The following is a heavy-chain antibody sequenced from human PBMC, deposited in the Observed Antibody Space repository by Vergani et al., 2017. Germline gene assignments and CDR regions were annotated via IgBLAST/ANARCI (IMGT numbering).Heavy chain of an antibody. CDR3: ASGKYYSDSTSHCRERYFDV. J-gene: IGHJ2*01. CDR1: GDSIISRSYY. Sequence: QMQLQESGPGLVKASETLSLTCTVSGDSIISRSYYWGWIRQPPGKGLEWIGSIYNSGNGDSSSSLKSRVTISADTSKNQFSLRLTSVTAADTAVYYCASGKYYSDSTSHCRERYFDVWGRGTLVTVPS. D-gene: IGHD3-16*01. V-gene: IGHV4-39*01. CDR2: IYNSGNG.